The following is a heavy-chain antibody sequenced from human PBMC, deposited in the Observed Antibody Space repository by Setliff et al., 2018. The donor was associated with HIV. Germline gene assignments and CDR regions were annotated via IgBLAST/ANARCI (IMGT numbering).Heavy chain of an antibody. CDR2: LNPSEGTT. J-gene: IGHJ3*02. CDR1: GYTFTSYY. Sequence: ASVKVSCKASGYTFTSYYMHWVRQAPGQGLEWMGILNPSEGTTSFAQKFQGRVTMTRDTSTSTVYMDLSSLKTEDTAMYFCVRASPPFHIWGQGTMVTVSS. CDR3: VRASPPFHI. V-gene: IGHV1-46*03.